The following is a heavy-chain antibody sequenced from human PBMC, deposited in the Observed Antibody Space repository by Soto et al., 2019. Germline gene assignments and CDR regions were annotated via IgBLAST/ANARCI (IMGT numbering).Heavy chain of an antibody. CDR1: GYNLNSYG. CDR3: ARRPAFGTNGVCYFDY. J-gene: IGHJ4*02. V-gene: IGHV1-18*01. Sequence: ASVKVSCKASGYNLNSYGISWVRQAPGQGLEWMGWISAFNGDTNYAQNLQGRVTMTTDTSTSTAYMELRSLGSDDTAVYYCARRPAFGTNGVCYFDYWGKGIQVSVFS. D-gene: IGHD2-8*01. CDR2: ISAFNGDT.